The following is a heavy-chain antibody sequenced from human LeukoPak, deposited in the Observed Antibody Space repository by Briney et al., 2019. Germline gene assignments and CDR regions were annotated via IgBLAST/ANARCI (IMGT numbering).Heavy chain of an antibody. CDR1: GFTFSSYV. J-gene: IGHJ6*03. CDR3: ARGATVIYYYYYMDV. CDR2: ISYDGSNE. Sequence: GGSLRLSCAASGFTFSSYVMHWVRQAPGKGLEWVAIISYDGSNEYYADSVKGRFTISRDNSKNTLYLQMNSLRAADTAVYYCARGATVIYYYYYMDVWGKGTTVTISS. V-gene: IGHV3-30*04. D-gene: IGHD4-17*01.